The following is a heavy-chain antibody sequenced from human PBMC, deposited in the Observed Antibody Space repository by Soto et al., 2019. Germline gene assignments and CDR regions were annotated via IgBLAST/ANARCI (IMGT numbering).Heavy chain of an antibody. D-gene: IGHD4-17*01. CDR3: AADPLTTVTKYYYYYYMDV. J-gene: IGHJ6*03. CDR2: IVVGSGNT. V-gene: IGHV1-58*01. Sequence: GASVKVSCKASGFTFTSSAVQWVRQARGQRLEWIGWIVVGSGNTNYAQKFQERVTITRDMSTSTAYMELSSLRSEDTAVYYCAADPLTTVTKYYYYYYMDVWGKGTTVTVSS. CDR1: GFTFTSSA.